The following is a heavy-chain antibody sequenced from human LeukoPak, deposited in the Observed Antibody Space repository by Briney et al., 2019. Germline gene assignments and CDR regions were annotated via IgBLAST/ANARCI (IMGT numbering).Heavy chain of an antibody. D-gene: IGHD6-19*01. Sequence: ASVNVSCKASGYTSTNHGISWLRQAPGQALEWMGWISITRGNTTYAQKFQGRVSMTTDTSSSTAYMELRGLRSDDTAMYYCSRDVGITVADSFDPWGQGTLVTVSS. V-gene: IGHV1-18*01. CDR1: GYTSTNHG. CDR2: ISITRGNT. CDR3: SRDVGITVADSFDP. J-gene: IGHJ5*02.